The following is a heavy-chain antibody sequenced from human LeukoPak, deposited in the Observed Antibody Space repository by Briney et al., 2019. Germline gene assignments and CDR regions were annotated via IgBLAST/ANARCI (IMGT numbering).Heavy chain of an antibody. V-gene: IGHV2-70*01. D-gene: IGHD3-16*01. Sequence: SGPTLVNPTQTLTLTCTFSGFSLSTTGLCVAWIRQPPGKALEWLALIDLDDDKFYSTSLKTRLTISKDTSKNQVVLTMTNMDPVDTATYYCARILSVGDRGFDAFDIWGPGTMVTVSS. CDR3: ARILSVGDRGFDAFDI. J-gene: IGHJ3*02. CDR2: IDLDDDK. CDR1: GFSLSTTGLC.